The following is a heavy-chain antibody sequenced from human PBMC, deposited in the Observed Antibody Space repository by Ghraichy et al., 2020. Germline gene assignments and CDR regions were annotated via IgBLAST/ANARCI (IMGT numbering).Heavy chain of an antibody. CDR2: INPSGDST. V-gene: IGHV1-46*01. J-gene: IGHJ4*02. CDR3: ASSISIGTTGTSRNDY. Sequence: ASVKVSCKASAYAFTNYYVNWVRQAPGQGLERMGMINPSGDSTSYAQKFQGRVTMTRDTSTSTVYMELSSLRSEDTAVYYCASSISIGTTGTSRNDYWGQGTL. D-gene: IGHD1/OR15-1a*01. CDR1: AYAFTNYY.